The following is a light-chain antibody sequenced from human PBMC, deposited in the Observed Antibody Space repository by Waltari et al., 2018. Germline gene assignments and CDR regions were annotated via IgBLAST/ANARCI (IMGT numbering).Light chain of an antibody. CDR3: SSYSTTSAVV. Sequence: QSALTQPASVSGPPGQSISVSCNGTSSDVGGYKYVSWYQHHPGKAPKLLIYDVAKRPSGVSDRFSGSKTGNTASLTISGLRAEDEAFYYCSSYSTTSAVVFGGGTKMTVL. J-gene: IGLJ2*01. CDR1: SSDVGGYKY. CDR2: DVA. V-gene: IGLV2-14*03.